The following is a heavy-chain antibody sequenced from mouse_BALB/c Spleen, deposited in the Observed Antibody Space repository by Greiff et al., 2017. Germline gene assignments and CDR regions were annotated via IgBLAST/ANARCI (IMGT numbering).Heavy chain of an antibody. J-gene: IGHJ2*01. D-gene: IGHD2-3*01. Sequence: EVKLVESGGGLVKPGGSLKLSCAASGFTFSSYAMSWVRQTPEKRLEWVASISSGGSTYYPDSVKGRFTISRDNARNILYLQMSSLRSEDTAMYYCAKRRVYDGYYYFDYWGQGTTLTVSS. CDR3: AKRRVYDGYYYFDY. CDR2: ISSGGST. V-gene: IGHV5-6-5*01. CDR1: GFTFSSYA.